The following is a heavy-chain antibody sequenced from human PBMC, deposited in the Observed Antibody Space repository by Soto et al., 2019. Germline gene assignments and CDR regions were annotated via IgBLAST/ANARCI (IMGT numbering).Heavy chain of an antibody. J-gene: IGHJ6*03. Sequence: QVQLVQSGAEVKKPGASVKVSCKASGYTFTSYDINWVRQATGQGLEWMGWMNPNSGNTGYAQKFQGRVTMTRNTSISTAYVELSSLRSEDTAVYYCQVGGWNDYYYYYMDVWGKGTTVTVSS. D-gene: IGHD6-19*01. CDR1: GYTFTSYD. V-gene: IGHV1-8*01. CDR2: MNPNSGNT. CDR3: QVGGWNDYYYYYMDV.